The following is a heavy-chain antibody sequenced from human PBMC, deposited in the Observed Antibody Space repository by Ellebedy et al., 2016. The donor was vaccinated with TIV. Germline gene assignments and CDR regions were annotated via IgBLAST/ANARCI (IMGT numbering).Heavy chain of an antibody. CDR2: ISGSSDYI. Sequence: GESLKISCAASGFSFSSYWMSWVRQAPGKGLEWVSSISGSSDYIHYADSLKGRFTISRDNAKKSLYLLMNSLRAEDTAVYFCATRYYDSSGFDYWGQGTLVAVSS. CDR1: GFSFSSYW. J-gene: IGHJ4*02. V-gene: IGHV3-21*03. D-gene: IGHD3-22*01. CDR3: ATRYYDSSGFDY.